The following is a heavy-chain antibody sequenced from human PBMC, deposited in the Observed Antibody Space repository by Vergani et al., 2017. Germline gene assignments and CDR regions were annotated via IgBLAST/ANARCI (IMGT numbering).Heavy chain of an antibody. CDR1: GGSFSGYY. V-gene: IGHV4-34*01. J-gene: IGHJ4*02. CDR3: ARGAGVSYLAYVDY. CDR2: INHSGST. Sequence: QVQLQQWGAGLLKPSETLSLTCAVYGGSFSGYYWSWIRQPPGKGLEWIGEINHSGSTNYNPSLKSRVTISVDTSKNQFSLKLSSVTAADTAVYYCARGAGVSYLAYVDYWGQGTLVTVSS. D-gene: IGHD2-8*01.